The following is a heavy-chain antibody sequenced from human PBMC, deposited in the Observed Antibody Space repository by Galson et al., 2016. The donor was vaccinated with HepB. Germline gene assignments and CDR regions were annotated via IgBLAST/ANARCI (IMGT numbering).Heavy chain of an antibody. D-gene: IGHD3-10*01. J-gene: IGHJ6*02. CDR3: ARTPSRGGMDV. CDR1: GGSISSYH. CDR2: IYYSGST. Sequence: SETLSLTCTVSGGSISSYHWSWIRQPPGKGLEWIGYIYYSGSTNYNPPLKSRVTISVDTSKNQFSLKLTSVTTADTAVYYCARTPSRGGMDVWGQGTTVTVSS. V-gene: IGHV4-59*01.